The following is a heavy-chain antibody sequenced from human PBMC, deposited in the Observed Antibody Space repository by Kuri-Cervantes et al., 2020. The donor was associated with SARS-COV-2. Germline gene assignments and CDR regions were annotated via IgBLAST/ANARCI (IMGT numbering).Heavy chain of an antibody. J-gene: IGHJ4*02. V-gene: IGHV3-74*01. CDR3: ASIVVVPAAIAGATQGKGDY. CDR1: GFTFSSYW. D-gene: IGHD2-2*01. CDR2: INSDGSST. Sequence: GGSLRLSCAASGFTFSSYWMHWVRQAPGKGLVWVSRINSDGSSTSYADSVKGRFTISRDNAKNSLYLQMNSLRAEDTAVYYCASIVVVPAAIAGATQGKGDYWGQGTLVTVSS.